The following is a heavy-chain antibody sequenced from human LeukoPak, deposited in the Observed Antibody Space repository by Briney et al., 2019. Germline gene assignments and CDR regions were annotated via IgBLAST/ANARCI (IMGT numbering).Heavy chain of an antibody. CDR1: GYTFTGYY. CDR3: AALSEGYCSSTSCYQPFDY. J-gene: IGHJ4*02. Sequence: GASVKVSCKASGYTFTGYYMHWVRQAPGQGLEWMGWINPNSGGTNYAQKFQGRVTMTRDTSISTAYMELSRLRSDDTAVYYCAALSEGYCSSTSCYQPFDYWGQGTLVTVSS. V-gene: IGHV1-2*02. CDR2: INPNSGGT. D-gene: IGHD2-2*01.